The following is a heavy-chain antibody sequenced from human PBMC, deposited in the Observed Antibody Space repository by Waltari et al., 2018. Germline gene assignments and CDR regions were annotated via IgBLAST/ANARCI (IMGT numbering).Heavy chain of an antibody. CDR2: FDPEDGET. CDR1: GYTLPELS. Sequence: QVQLVQSGAEVKKPGASVKVSCKVSGYTLPELSMHWVRQAPRKGLEWMGGFDPEDGETIYAQKFQGRVTMTEDTSTDTAYMELSSLRSEDTAVYYCATVLIAAAGTGDAFDIWGQGTMVTVSS. V-gene: IGHV1-24*01. D-gene: IGHD6-13*01. CDR3: ATVLIAAAGTGDAFDI. J-gene: IGHJ3*02.